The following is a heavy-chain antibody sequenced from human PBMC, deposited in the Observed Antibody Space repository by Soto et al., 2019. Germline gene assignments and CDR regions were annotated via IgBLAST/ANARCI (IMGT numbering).Heavy chain of an antibody. Sequence: SVKVSCKASGGTFSSYAISWVRQAPGQGLEWMGGIIPIFGTANYAQKFQGRVTITADESTSTAYMELSSLRSEDTAVYYCARQHIVVVTAAVHLLDIWGQGTMVTVSS. V-gene: IGHV1-69*13. CDR2: IIPIFGTA. D-gene: IGHD2-21*02. CDR3: ARQHIVVVTAAVHLLDI. CDR1: GGTFSSYA. J-gene: IGHJ3*02.